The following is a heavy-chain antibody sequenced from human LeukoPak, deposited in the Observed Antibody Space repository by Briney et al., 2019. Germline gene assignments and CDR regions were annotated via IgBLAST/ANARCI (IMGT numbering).Heavy chain of an antibody. J-gene: IGHJ6*04. CDR1: GFSFSSHA. Sequence: GGSLRLSCAASGFSFSSHAMTWVRQAPGKGLEWVSSITGSGGNTYYADSVKGRFTISRDNSKNTLYLQMNSLRAEDTAVYYCAELGITMIGGVWGKGTTVTISS. V-gene: IGHV3-23*01. CDR2: ITGSGGNT. D-gene: IGHD3-10*02. CDR3: AELGITMIGGV.